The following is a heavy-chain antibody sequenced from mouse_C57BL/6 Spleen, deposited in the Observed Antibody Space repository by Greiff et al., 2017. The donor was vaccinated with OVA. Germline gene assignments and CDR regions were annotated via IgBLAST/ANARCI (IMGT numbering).Heavy chain of an antibody. CDR1: GYAFSSSW. Sequence: QVQLQQSGPELVKPGASVKISCKASGYAFSSSWMNWVKQRPGKGLEWIGRIYPGDGDTNYNGKFKGKATLTADKSSSTAYMQLSSLTSEDSAVYFCARESYYGYDGYYAMDYWGQGTSVTVSS. J-gene: IGHJ4*01. CDR3: ARESYYGYDGYYAMDY. D-gene: IGHD2-2*01. CDR2: IYPGDGDT. V-gene: IGHV1-82*01.